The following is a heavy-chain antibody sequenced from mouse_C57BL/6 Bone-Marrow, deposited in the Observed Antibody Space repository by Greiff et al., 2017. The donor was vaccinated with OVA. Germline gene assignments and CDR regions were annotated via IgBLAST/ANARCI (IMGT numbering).Heavy chain of an antibody. J-gene: IGHJ4*01. CDR1: GYTFTSYW. V-gene: IGHV1-55*01. CDR3: AYYSNYEDYAMDY. D-gene: IGHD2-5*01. CDR2: IYPGSGST. Sequence: QVQLQQPGAELVKPGASVKMSCKASGYTFTSYWITWVKQRPGQGLEWIGDIYPGSGSTNYNEKFKSKATLTVDTSSSTAYMQLSSLTSEDSAVYYCAYYSNYEDYAMDYWGQGTSVTVSS.